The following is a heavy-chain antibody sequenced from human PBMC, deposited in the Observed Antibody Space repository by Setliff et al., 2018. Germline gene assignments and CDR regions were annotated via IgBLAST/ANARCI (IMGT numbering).Heavy chain of an antibody. Sequence: ASVKVSCKTSGYTFSSCGISWVRQAPGQGLQWMGWISADNGHTKNVQEFQGRVTMTTDTTTSTAYMELRSLRSDDTAVYYCARERAYDGINYYGMDVWGQGTTVTVSS. J-gene: IGHJ6*01. CDR3: ARERAYDGINYYGMDV. V-gene: IGHV1-18*01. D-gene: IGHD3-22*01. CDR2: ISADNGHT. CDR1: GYTFSSCG.